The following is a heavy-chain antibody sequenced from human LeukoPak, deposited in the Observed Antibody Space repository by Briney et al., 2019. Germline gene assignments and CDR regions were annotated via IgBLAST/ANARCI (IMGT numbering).Heavy chain of an antibody. CDR3: ATSPGYSYGPYNWFDP. J-gene: IGHJ5*02. CDR1: GDSITSGTYY. CDR2: VYYSGNP. Sequence: SETLSLTCTVSGDSITSGTYYWGWIRQLPGKGLEWIGYVYYSGNPYYNPSLKSRVTISVYTSKNQFSLQLSSVTAADTAVYYCATSPGYSYGPYNWFDPWGQGTLVTVSS. V-gene: IGHV4-31*03. D-gene: IGHD5-18*01.